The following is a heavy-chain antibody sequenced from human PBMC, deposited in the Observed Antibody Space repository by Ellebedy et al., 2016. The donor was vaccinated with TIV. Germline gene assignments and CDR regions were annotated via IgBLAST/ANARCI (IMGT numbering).Heavy chain of an antibody. V-gene: IGHV2-70*11. J-gene: IGHJ4*02. D-gene: IGHD1-20*01. CDR1: GFTFSSYAMA. CDR3: ARTTYNWNDV. CDR2: IDWDGDK. Sequence: LRLSCAASGFTFSSYAMAWIRQPPGKALEWLARIDWDGDKHYSPSLKTRLTISQDTSKNQVVLTMTNMDPVDTATYYCARTTYNWNDVWGQGTLVTVSS.